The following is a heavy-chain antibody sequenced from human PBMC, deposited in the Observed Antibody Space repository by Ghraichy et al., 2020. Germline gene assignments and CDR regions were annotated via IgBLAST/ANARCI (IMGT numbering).Heavy chain of an antibody. D-gene: IGHD2-2*02. V-gene: IGHV3-9*01. J-gene: IGHJ6*02. CDR3: AKDWCSSTSCYTGLDYYYGMDV. CDR1: GFTFDDYA. CDR2: ISWNSGSI. Sequence: GGSLRLSCAASGFTFDDYAMHWVRQAPGKGLEWVSGISWNSGSIGYADSVKGRFTISRDNAKNSLYLQMNSLRAEDTALYYCAKDWCSSTSCYTGLDYYYGMDVWGQGTTVTVSS.